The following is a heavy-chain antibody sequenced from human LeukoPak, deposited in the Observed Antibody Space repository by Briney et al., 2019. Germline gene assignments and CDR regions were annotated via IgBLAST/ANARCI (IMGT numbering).Heavy chain of an antibody. Sequence: SETLSLTCAVYGGSFSGYYWSWIRQPPGKGLEWIGEINHSGSTNYNPSLKSRVTISLDTSKNQFSLKLSSVTAADTAVYYCARDIDGYQLDYWGQGTLVTVSS. V-gene: IGHV4-34*01. CDR3: ARDIDGYQLDY. D-gene: IGHD3-16*02. CDR2: INHSGST. CDR1: GGSFSGYY. J-gene: IGHJ4*02.